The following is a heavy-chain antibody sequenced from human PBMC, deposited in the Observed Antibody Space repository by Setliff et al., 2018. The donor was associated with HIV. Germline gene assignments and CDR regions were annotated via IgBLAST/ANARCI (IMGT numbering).Heavy chain of an antibody. CDR2: VYYSGST. J-gene: IGHJ4*02. CDR3: ARGWFGGYYFDY. CDR1: GGSIRSSSYY. D-gene: IGHD3-10*01. V-gene: IGHV4-39*01. Sequence: SETLSLTCTVSGGSIRSSSYYWGWIRQPPGKGLEWIGSVYYSGSTYYNPSLESRVTISADMSKNQFSLKLSSVTAADTAVYYCARGWFGGYYFDYWGQGTLVTVSS.